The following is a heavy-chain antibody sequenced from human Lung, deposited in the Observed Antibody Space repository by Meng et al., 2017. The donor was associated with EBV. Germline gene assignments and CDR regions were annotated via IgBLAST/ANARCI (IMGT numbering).Heavy chain of an antibody. D-gene: IGHD1-26*01. J-gene: IGHJ4*02. Sequence: QVQLQESGPGLVEPSQTLSLTCTVSGGSMSSGNYYWSWIRQPPGKGLEWIGEINDSGSTDYNPSLKSRLTISVDRSKSQFSLELSSVTAADTAVYYCARSTFDYWGQGTLVTV. V-gene: IGHV4-30-4*01. CDR1: GGSMSSGNYY. CDR3: ARSTFDY. CDR2: INDSGST.